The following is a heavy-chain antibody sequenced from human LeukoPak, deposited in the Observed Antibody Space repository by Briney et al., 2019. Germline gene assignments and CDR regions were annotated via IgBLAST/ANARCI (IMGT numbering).Heavy chain of an antibody. V-gene: IGHV3-21*01. D-gene: IGHD3-10*01. Sequence: GGSLRLSCVASGFAFSGDFMNWVRQAPGKGLQWVSSISSLSNHIYYADSVKGRFTISRDNAKNSLYLQMNSLRAEDTAVYYCARVLMVRGTSHAFDFWGRGTMVTVSS. J-gene: IGHJ3*01. CDR1: GFAFSGDF. CDR2: ISSLSNHI. CDR3: ARVLMVRGTSHAFDF.